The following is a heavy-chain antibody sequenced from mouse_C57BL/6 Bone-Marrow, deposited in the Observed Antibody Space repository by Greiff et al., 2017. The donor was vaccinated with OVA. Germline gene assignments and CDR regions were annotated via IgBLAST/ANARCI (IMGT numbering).Heavy chain of an antibody. CDR3: ALYDYHYYAMDY. J-gene: IGHJ4*01. CDR2: IDPSDSYT. V-gene: IGHV1-50*01. Sequence: QVQLQQPGAELVKPGASVKLSCKASGYTFTSYWMQWVKQRPGQGLEWIGEIDPSDSYTNYNQKFKGKATLTVDTSSSTAYMQRSSLTSEDSAVYYCALYDYHYYAMDYWGQGTSVTVSS. D-gene: IGHD2-4*01. CDR1: GYTFTSYW.